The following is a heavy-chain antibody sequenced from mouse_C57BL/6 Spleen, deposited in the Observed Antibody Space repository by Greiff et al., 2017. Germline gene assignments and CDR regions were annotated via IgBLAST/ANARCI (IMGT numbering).Heavy chain of an antibody. V-gene: IGHV1-26*01. CDR1: GYTFTDYY. CDR3: AREVTTASGAWCAF. CDR2: INPNNGGT. Sequence: EVQLQQSGPELVKPGASVKISCKASGYTFTDYYMNWVKQSHGKSLEWIGDINPNNGGTSYNQKFKGKVTLTVDKSSSTAYMELRSLTSEDSAVYYCAREVTTASGAWCAFWGQGTLVTVSA. J-gene: IGHJ3*01. D-gene: IGHD1-2*01.